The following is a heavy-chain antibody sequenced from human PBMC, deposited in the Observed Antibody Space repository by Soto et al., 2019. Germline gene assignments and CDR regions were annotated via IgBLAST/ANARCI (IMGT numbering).Heavy chain of an antibody. Sequence: EVQLVASGGGLVQPGGSLRLSCAASGFTLSRYWMQWVRQAPGKGLEWVSRIDGDESATNYADSVKGRFTISRDNAKNTLHLQMNSLRAEDTAVYYCVRDSHGDYWGQGTLVTVSS. CDR3: VRDSHGDY. CDR2: IDGDESAT. J-gene: IGHJ4*02. CDR1: GFTLSRYW. V-gene: IGHV3-74*01.